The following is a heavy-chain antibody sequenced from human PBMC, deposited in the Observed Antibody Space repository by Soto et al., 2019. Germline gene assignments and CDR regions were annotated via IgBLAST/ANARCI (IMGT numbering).Heavy chain of an antibody. J-gene: IGHJ6*02. V-gene: IGHV3-30*03. D-gene: IGHD5-12*01. Sequence: GGSLRLSCAASGFTFTSYGMHWVRQAPGKGLEWMALILHDGSAEYYADSVKGRFTISRDNSKNTLYLQMDSLRAEDTAVYYCARSRGGYSFYFYYGMGGWGQGTTVTVSS. CDR1: GFTFTSYG. CDR3: ARSRGGYSFYFYYGMGG. CDR2: ILHDGSAE.